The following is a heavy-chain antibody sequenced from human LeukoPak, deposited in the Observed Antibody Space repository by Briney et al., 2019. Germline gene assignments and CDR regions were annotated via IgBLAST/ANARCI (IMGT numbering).Heavy chain of an antibody. D-gene: IGHD1-26*01. CDR2: VHLSGTS. J-gene: IGHJ4*02. CDR3: ARESGAFSPFGF. CDR1: GGSILTTNW. V-gene: IGHV4-4*02. Sequence: PSETLSLTCAVSGGSILTTNWWSWVRQPPGKGLEWIGEVHLSGTSNYNPSLKSRVSMSIDKSKNQLCLKLTSVTAADTAMYYCARESGAFSPFGFWGQGTLVTVSS.